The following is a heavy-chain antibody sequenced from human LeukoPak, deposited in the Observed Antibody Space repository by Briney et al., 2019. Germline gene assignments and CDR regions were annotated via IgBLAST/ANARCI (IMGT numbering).Heavy chain of an antibody. V-gene: IGHV4-59*08. CDR2: IYYSGST. CDR3: ARHHGYCSGGSCYGGVWFDP. D-gene: IGHD2-15*01. Sequence: PSETLSLTCTVSGGSISSYYWSWLRQPPGKELEWIGYIYYSGSTNYSPSLKSRVTISVDTSKNQFSLKLSSVTAADTAVYYCARHHGYCSGGSCYGGVWFDPWGQGTLVIVSS. J-gene: IGHJ5*02. CDR1: GGSISSYY.